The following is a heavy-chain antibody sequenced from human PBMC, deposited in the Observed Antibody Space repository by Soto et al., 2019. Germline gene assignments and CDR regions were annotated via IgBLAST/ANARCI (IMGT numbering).Heavy chain of an antibody. Sequence: VQLLESGGGLVQPGGSLRLSCAASGFTFSSYAISWVRQAPGQGLEWMGGIIPIFGTANYAQKFQGRVTITADESTSTAYMELSSLRSEDTAVYYCARVAYDFWSGYDYWGQGTLVTVSS. D-gene: IGHD3-3*01. CDR3: ARVAYDFWSGYDY. CDR1: GFTFSSYA. CDR2: IIPIFGTA. V-gene: IGHV1-69*01. J-gene: IGHJ4*02.